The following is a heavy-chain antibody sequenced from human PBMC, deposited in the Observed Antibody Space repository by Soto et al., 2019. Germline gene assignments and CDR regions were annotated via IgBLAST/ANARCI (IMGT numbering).Heavy chain of an antibody. CDR2: INHSGST. Sequence: PSETLSLTCAVYGGSFSCYYWSWIRQPPGKGLEWIGEINHSGSTNYNPSLKSRVTISVDTSKNQFSLKLSSVTAADTAVYYCARDCGYSYGLYYFDYWGQGTLVTVSS. CDR1: GGSFSCYY. D-gene: IGHD5-18*01. V-gene: IGHV4-34*01. J-gene: IGHJ4*02. CDR3: ARDCGYSYGLYYFDY.